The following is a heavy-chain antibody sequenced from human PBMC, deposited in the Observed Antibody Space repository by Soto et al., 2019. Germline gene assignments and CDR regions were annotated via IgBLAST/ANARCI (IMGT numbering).Heavy chain of an antibody. D-gene: IGHD2-15*01. CDR3: ARDIVVGAFDY. CDR1: GGSIISGDYY. V-gene: IGHV4-30-4*01. Sequence: SETLSLTCTVSGGSIISGDYYCICIRQPPGKGLEWIGYIYYSGSTYYNPSLKSRVTISVDTSKNQFSLKLSSVTAADTAVYYCARDIVVGAFDYWGQGTLVTVSS. CDR2: IYYSGST. J-gene: IGHJ4*02.